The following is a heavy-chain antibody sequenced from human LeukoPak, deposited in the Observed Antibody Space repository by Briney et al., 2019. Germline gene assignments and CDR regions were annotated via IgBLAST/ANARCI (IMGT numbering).Heavy chain of an antibody. CDR2: IYYSGST. D-gene: IGHD2-2*01. Sequence: PSETLSLTCAVYGGSFSGYYWSWIRQPPGKGLEWIGYIYYSGSTNYNPSLKSRVTISVDTSKNQFSLKLSSVTAADTAVYYCARGRYVTLDYWGQGTLVTVSS. J-gene: IGHJ4*02. CDR1: GGSFSGYY. CDR3: ARGRYVTLDY. V-gene: IGHV4-59*01.